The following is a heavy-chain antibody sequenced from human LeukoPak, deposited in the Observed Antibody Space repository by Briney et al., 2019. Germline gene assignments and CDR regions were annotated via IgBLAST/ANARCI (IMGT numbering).Heavy chain of an antibody. CDR1: GGSLTFYY. CDR2: INHSGST. J-gene: IGHJ3*02. V-gene: IGHV4-34*01. Sequence: SETLSLTCAVYGGSLTFYYWSWIRQTPGKGLEWIGEINHSGSTSYNPSLKSRVTISVDTSKKQFSLKLSSVTAADTATYFCARGFEEGYGGRDAFDIWGQGTMVTVSS. D-gene: IGHD4-23*01. CDR3: ARGFEEGYGGRDAFDI.